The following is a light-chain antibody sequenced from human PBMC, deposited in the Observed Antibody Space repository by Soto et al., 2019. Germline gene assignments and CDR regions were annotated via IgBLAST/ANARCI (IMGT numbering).Light chain of an antibody. Sequence: DIQMTQSPSSLSVSVGDRVTITCRASQRINRYLNWYQQKPGKAPKLLIYTSSNLQSGVPSRFSGSGFGTDFTLTISSLQPEDFATYYWQQSYSTPSTFGQWTKLETK. CDR1: QRINRY. V-gene: IGKV1-39*01. CDR2: TSS. CDR3: QQSYSTPST. J-gene: IGKJ2*01.